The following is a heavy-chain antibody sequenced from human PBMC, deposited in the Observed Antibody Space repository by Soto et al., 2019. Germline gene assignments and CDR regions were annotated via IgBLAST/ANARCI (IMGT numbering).Heavy chain of an antibody. D-gene: IGHD3-22*01. CDR1: GFTVSSNY. J-gene: IGHJ4*02. CDR2: IFTGGDT. Sequence: GGSLRLSCAASGFTVSSNYMSWVRQAPGKGLEWVSVIFTGGDTYSADSVKGRFTMSRDSSKTTFYLQMNSLRSDDTAVYYCARDSLWSMIVVVPFDYWGQGTLVTVSS. V-gene: IGHV3-53*05. CDR3: ARDSLWSMIVVVPFDY.